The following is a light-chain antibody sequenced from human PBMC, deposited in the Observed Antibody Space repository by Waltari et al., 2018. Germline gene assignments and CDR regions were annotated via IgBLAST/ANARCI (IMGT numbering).Light chain of an antibody. CDR2: WAS. CDR3: QQYFGIPLT. CDR1: QSVLYSSNNKNY. J-gene: IGKJ4*01. V-gene: IGKV4-1*01. Sequence: DIVMTQSPDSLAVSLGERATINCKSSQSVLYSSNNKNYLAWYQQKPGQPPKLLIHWASIRESGVHDRFSGSGSGTDFTLTISSLQAEDVAVYFCQQYFGIPLTFGGGTKVEIK.